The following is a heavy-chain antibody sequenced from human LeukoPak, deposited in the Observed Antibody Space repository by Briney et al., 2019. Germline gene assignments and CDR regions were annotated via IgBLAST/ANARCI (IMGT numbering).Heavy chain of an antibody. CDR2: FYPGDSET. Sequence: GESLKISCKGSGYTFTSYWIAWVRQMPGKGLEWRGIFYPGDSETRYSPSFQGQVTISADKSISTAYPQWSSLKASDTAMYYCARLPVAYYYGSGSYLYFDYWGQGTLVTVSS. CDR1: GYTFTSYW. CDR3: ARLPVAYYYGSGSYLYFDY. J-gene: IGHJ4*02. V-gene: IGHV5-51*01. D-gene: IGHD3-10*01.